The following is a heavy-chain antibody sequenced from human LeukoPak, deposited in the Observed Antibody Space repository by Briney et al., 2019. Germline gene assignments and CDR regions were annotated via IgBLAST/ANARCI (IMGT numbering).Heavy chain of an antibody. Sequence: PGGSLRLSCAASGFTFSSYSMNWVRQAPGKGLEWVSSISSSSSYIYYADSVKGRFTISRDNAKNSLYLQMNSLRAEDTAVYYCARGGIVGATTGGNYFDYWGQGTLVTVSS. CDR1: GFTFSSYS. J-gene: IGHJ4*02. D-gene: IGHD1-26*01. CDR3: ARGGIVGATTGGNYFDY. V-gene: IGHV3-21*01. CDR2: ISSSSSYI.